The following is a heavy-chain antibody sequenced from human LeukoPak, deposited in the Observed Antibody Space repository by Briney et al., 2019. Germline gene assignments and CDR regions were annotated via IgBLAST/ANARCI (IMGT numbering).Heavy chain of an antibody. CDR1: GGSISSSSDY. Sequence: PSETLSLTCTVSGGSISSSSDYWGWIRQAPGKGLEWIGSIYYHENTYYNSSLKSRVTISVDTSKNQFSLKLNSVTAADTAVYYCARDRFDDRSDYYYHHYYYMDVWGKGTTVTVSS. CDR2: IYYHENT. D-gene: IGHD3-22*01. J-gene: IGHJ6*03. V-gene: IGHV4-39*07. CDR3: ARDRFDDRSDYYYHHYYYMDV.